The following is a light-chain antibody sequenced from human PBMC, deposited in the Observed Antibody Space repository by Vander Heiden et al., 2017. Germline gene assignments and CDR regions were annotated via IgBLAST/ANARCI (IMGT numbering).Light chain of an antibody. V-gene: IGLV2-8*01. J-gene: IGLJ2*01. CDR2: EVS. CDR3: SSYGGSNNFVV. CDR1: SSDVGGYNY. Sequence: QSAPTQPPSASGSPGQSVTISCTGTSSDVGGYNYVSWYQQHPGKAPKVMIYEVSERPSGVPDRFSGSKSGNTASLTVSGLQAEDEADYYCSSYGGSNNFVVFGGGTKLTVL.